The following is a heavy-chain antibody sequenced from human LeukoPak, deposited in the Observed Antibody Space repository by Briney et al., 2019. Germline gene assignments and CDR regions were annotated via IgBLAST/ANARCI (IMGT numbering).Heavy chain of an antibody. CDR2: IYSGGST. CDR1: GFTVSSNY. Sequence: GGSLRLSCAASGFTVSSNYMSWVRQAPGKGLEWVSVIYSGGSTYYADSVKGRFTISRDNSKNTLYLQMNSLRAEDTAVYYCARAVNWNDRPYFDYWGQGTLVTVSS. D-gene: IGHD1-20*01. J-gene: IGHJ4*02. CDR3: ARAVNWNDRPYFDY. V-gene: IGHV3-53*01.